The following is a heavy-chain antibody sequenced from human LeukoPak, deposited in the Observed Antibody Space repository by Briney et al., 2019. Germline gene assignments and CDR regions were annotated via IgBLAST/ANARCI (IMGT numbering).Heavy chain of an antibody. Sequence: QTGGSLRLSCAASGFTFSSYWMSWVRQAPGKGLEWVANIKQDGSEKYYVDSVKGRFTISRDNAKNSLYLQMNSLRAEDTAVYYCARAPSRDYTRKSYYFDYWGQGTLVTVSS. D-gene: IGHD4-11*01. J-gene: IGHJ4*02. CDR2: IKQDGSEK. V-gene: IGHV3-7*01. CDR3: ARAPSRDYTRKSYYFDY. CDR1: GFTFSSYW.